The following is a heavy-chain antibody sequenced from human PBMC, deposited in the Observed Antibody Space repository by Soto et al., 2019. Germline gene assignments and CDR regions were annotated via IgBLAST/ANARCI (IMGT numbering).Heavy chain of an antibody. J-gene: IGHJ4*02. CDR3: ARGGGGDHGY. CDR2: FSERGGT. V-gene: IGHV3-23*01. D-gene: IGHD2-21*02. CDR1: GFTFSSYA. Sequence: EVQLLESGGGLVQPGGSLRLSCTASGFTFSSYAMCWVRQAPGKGLEWVSFFSERGGTSYADSVKGRFIISRDDSKNTVYLQMNSRRVEDTALYYCARGGGGDHGYWGQGTLVTVSS.